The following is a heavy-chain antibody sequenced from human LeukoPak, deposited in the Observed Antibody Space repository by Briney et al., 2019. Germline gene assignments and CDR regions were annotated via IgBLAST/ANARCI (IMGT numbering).Heavy chain of an antibody. CDR2: INHSGST. J-gene: IGHJ5*02. V-gene: IGHV4-34*01. Sequence: SETLSLTCAVYGVSFSGYYWSWLRRPPGKGLEWIGEINHSGSTNYNPSLKSRVTISVDTSKNQFSLKLTSVTAADTAVYYCARGGGYNWFDPWGQGTLVTVSS. CDR1: GVSFSGYY. CDR3: ARGGGYNWFDP.